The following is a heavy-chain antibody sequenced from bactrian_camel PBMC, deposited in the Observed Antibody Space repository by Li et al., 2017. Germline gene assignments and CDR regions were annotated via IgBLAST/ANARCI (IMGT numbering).Heavy chain of an antibody. CDR2: IWTGGGTT. J-gene: IGHJ4*01. Sequence: HVQLVESGGGSVQAGGSLRLSCVASADAYASYCLGWFRQTPGKEREGVAAIWTGGGTTYYADSVKGRFTISRDNAKKVLYLQMNSLKPEDTAMYYCAADIAPKSGGSWYGDYTYWGQGTQVTVS. CDR1: ADAYASYC. V-gene: IGHV3S1*01. D-gene: IGHD6*01. CDR3: AADIAPKSGGSWYGDYTY.